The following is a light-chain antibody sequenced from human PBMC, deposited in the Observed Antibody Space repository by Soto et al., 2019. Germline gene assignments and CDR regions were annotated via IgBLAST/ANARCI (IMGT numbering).Light chain of an antibody. V-gene: IGLV2-23*02. Sequence: QSALTQPASVSGSPGQSITISCTGTSSDVGSYNLVSWYQQHPGKAPKLMIYEVSTRPSGVSNRFSGSKSGNTASLTISGLQAEDEADYYCCSYAGSSTSPYVFGTGTKLTVL. CDR3: CSYAGSSTSPYV. CDR2: EVS. J-gene: IGLJ1*01. CDR1: SSDVGSYNL.